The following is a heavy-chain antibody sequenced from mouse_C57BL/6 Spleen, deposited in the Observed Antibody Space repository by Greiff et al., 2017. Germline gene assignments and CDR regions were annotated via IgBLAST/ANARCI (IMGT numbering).Heavy chain of an antibody. Sequence: DVKLVESGGGLVQPKGTLKLSCAASGFSFNTYAMNWVRQAPGKGLEWVARIRSKSNNYATYYADSVKDRFTISRDDSESMLYLQMNNLKTEDTAMYYCVRSDYEFAYWGQGTLVTVSA. CDR1: GFSFNTYA. CDR2: IRSKSNNYAT. CDR3: VRSDYEFAY. J-gene: IGHJ3*01. V-gene: IGHV10-1*01. D-gene: IGHD2-4*01.